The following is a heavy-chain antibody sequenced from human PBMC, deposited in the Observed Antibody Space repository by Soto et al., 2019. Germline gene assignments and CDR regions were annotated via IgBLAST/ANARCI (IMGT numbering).Heavy chain of an antibody. CDR2: IYHSGST. D-gene: IGHD3-16*01. V-gene: IGHV4-4*02. Sequence: QVQLQESGPGLVKPSGTLSLTCAVSGGSIISSHWWSWVRQPPGKGLEWIGEIYHSGSTNYNPSLKGGVTISVDKSKNQFSLKMSSVTAADPAVYFCASSGGGEDYWGQGTLVTVSS. CDR1: GGSIISSHW. J-gene: IGHJ4*02. CDR3: ASSGGGEDY.